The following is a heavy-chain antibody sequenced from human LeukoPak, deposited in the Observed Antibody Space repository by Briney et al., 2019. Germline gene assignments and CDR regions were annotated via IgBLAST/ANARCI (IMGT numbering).Heavy chain of an antibody. Sequence: GASLRLSCAASGFTFSSYAMSWVRQAPGKGLEWVSAISGSGGSTYYADSVKGRFTISRDNSKNTLYLQMNSLRAEDTAVYYCAKDPEWSPGPGGWFDPWGQGTLVTVSS. D-gene: IGHD3-3*01. J-gene: IGHJ5*02. CDR1: GFTFSSYA. CDR3: AKDPEWSPGPGGWFDP. V-gene: IGHV3-23*01. CDR2: ISGSGGST.